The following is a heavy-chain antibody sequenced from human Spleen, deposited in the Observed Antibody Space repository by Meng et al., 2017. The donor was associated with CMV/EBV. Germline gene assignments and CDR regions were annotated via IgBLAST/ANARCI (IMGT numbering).Heavy chain of an antibody. CDR3: AGRDYYFDY. CDR2: IYSGERT. CDR1: GFTVRNYY. Sequence: GGSLRLSCAASGFTVRNYYMSWVRQAPGKGPEWVSLIYSGERTYYADSVKGRFTISRDNSKNTVYLQMNSLRAEDTAVYYCAGRDYYFDYWGQGTLVTVSS. V-gene: IGHV3-53*01. J-gene: IGHJ4*02. D-gene: IGHD2-21*01.